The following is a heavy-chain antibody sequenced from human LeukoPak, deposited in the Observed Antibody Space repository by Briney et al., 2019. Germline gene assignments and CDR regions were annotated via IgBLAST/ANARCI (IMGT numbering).Heavy chain of an antibody. CDR1: GFTFSSYS. D-gene: IGHD5-24*01. CDR2: ISGSGGIT. Sequence: GGSLRLSCAASGFTFSSYSMNWVRQAPGKGLEWVSAISGSGGITSYADSVKGRFTMSRDNSKNTLYLQMNSLREEDTAVYYCAKNGDSERWLQPKFVTHWGQGTLVTVSS. J-gene: IGHJ4*02. V-gene: IGHV3-23*01. CDR3: AKNGDSERWLQPKFVTH.